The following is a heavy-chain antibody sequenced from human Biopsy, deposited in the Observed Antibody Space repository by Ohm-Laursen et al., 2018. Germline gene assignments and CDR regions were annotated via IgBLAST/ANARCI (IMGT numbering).Heavy chain of an antibody. V-gene: IGHV1-24*01. CDR1: GYTLTELS. CDR2: FAPENGKT. J-gene: IGHJ4*02. CDR3: AADINVWNVNY. D-gene: IGHD1-1*01. Sequence: GASAKVSCKVSGYTLTELSMHWVRQAPGKGLEWMGGFAPENGKTDYAQNFQARVSMTEDTSTDTAYMELRSLRSEDTAVYYCAADINVWNVNYWGQGTQVTVSS.